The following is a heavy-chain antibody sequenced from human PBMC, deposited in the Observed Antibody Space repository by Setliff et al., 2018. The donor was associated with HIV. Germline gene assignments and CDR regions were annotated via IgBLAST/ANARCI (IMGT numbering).Heavy chain of an antibody. V-gene: IGHV3-30*06. D-gene: IGHD3-22*01. CDR3: ASSRPPDDSSGYLDH. Sequence: GGSLRLSCAASGFAFSSYAVHWVRQAPGKGLEWVALISHDGSSKYYGDSVKGRFTISRDNSKNTLYLQMDSLGPEDTAIYYCASSRPPDDSSGYLDHWGQGTLVTVSS. CDR1: GFAFSSYA. CDR2: ISHDGSSK. J-gene: IGHJ4*01.